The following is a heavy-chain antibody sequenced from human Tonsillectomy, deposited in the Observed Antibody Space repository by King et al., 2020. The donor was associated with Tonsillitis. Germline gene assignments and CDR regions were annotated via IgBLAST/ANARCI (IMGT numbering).Heavy chain of an antibody. CDR2: MNPNSGNT. CDR1: GYTFTSYD. J-gene: IGHJ4*02. CDR3: AGALPYGVAYYFDY. V-gene: IGHV1-8*01. Sequence: HEQLVQSGAEVKKPGASVKVSCKASGYTFTSYDINWVRQATGQGLEWMGWMNPNSGNTGYAQKFQGRVTMTRNTSLSTAYMELSSLRSEDTAVYYCAGALPYGVAYYFDYWGQGTLVTVSS. D-gene: IGHD4-17*01.